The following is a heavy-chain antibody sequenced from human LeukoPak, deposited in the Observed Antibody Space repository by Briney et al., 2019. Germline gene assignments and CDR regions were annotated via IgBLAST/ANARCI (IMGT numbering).Heavy chain of an antibody. D-gene: IGHD1-26*01. CDR1: GGTFSSYA. CDR3: ARDPAAYSGSYYFYY. CDR2: IIPIFGTA. Sequence: ASVKVSCKASGGTFSSYAISWVRQAPGQGLERMGRIIPIFGTANYAQKFQGRVTITTDESTSTAYMELSSLRSEDTAVYYCARDPAAYSGSYYFYYWGQGTLVTVSS. V-gene: IGHV1-69*05. J-gene: IGHJ4*02.